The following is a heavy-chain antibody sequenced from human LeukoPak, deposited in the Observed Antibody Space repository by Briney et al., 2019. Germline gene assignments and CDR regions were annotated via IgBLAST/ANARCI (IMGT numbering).Heavy chain of an antibody. CDR1: GFTFSSYD. Sequence: GGSLRLSCAASGFTFSSYDMHWVRQATGKGLEWASAIGTAGDTYYPGSVKGRFTISRENAKNSLYLQMNSLRAGDTAVYYCAGVRDGYLYYFDYWGQGTLVTVSS. CDR2: IGTAGDT. CDR3: AGVRDGYLYYFDY. J-gene: IGHJ4*02. V-gene: IGHV3-13*01. D-gene: IGHD5-24*01.